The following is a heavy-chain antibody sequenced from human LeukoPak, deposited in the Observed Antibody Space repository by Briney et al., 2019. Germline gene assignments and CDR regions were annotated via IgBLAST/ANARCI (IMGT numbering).Heavy chain of an antibody. D-gene: IGHD3-16*01. CDR1: GFTVSSTC. Sequence: PGGSLRLSCAASGFTVSSTCMNWVRQAPGKGLEWVSLIYSGGSTYYADSVKGRFTISRDNSKNTLYLQMNSLRAEDMAVYYCARDLGGLVNFDYWGQGTLVTVSS. CDR3: ARDLGGLVNFDY. J-gene: IGHJ4*02. CDR2: IYSGGST. V-gene: IGHV3-66*01.